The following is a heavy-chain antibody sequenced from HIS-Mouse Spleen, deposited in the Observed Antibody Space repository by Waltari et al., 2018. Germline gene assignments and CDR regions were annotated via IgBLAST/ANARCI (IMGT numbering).Heavy chain of an antibody. CDR1: GYTFTGYY. J-gene: IGHJ3*02. Sequence: QVQLVQSGAEVKKPGASVTVSCQASGYTFTGYYMHWVRPAPGQGLEWMGWINPNSGGTNYAQKFQGRVTMTRDTSISTAYMELSRLRSDDTAVYYCARVEKAWGFDAFDIWGQGTMVTVSS. CDR2: INPNSGGT. CDR3: ARVEKAWGFDAFDI. V-gene: IGHV1-2*02. D-gene: IGHD7-27*01.